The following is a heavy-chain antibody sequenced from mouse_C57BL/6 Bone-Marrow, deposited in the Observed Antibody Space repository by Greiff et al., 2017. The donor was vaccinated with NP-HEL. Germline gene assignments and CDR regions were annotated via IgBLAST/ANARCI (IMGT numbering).Heavy chain of an antibody. V-gene: IGHV1-81*01. D-gene: IGHD2-10*02. J-gene: IGHJ1*03. Sequence: QVQLKESGAELARPGASVKLSCKASGYTFTSYGISWVKQRTGQGLEWIGEIYPRSGNTYYNEEFKGKATLTADKSSSTAYMELRSLTSEDSAVYFCAKERYGNYVRFDVWGTGTTVTVSS. CDR3: AKERYGNYVRFDV. CDR1: GYTFTSYG. CDR2: IYPRSGNT.